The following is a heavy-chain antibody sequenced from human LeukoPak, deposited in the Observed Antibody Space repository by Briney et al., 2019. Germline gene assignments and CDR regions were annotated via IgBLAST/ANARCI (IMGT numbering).Heavy chain of an antibody. V-gene: IGHV3-21*01. CDR1: GFIFSDYG. CDR3: ARELVQEGGGFDT. J-gene: IGHJ3*02. D-gene: IGHD6-13*01. CDR2: IIGSSSSI. Sequence: GGSLRLSCAASGFIFSDYGMSWVRQAPGKGLEWVSSIIGSSSSIYYADSVKGRFTISRDNAKNSLYLQMNSLRAEDTAVYYCARELVQEGGGFDTWGQGTMVTVSS.